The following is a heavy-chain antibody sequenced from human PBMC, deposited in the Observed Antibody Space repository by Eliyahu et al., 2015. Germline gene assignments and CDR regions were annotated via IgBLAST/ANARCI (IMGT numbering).Heavy chain of an antibody. CDR3: ARGDDAIDY. D-gene: IGHD2-8*01. J-gene: IGHJ4*02. Sequence: EVQMVASGGGLVRPGGSLXLSCAAPDFTFSRXAMSWVRQAPGKGXEWVASIXGSGTYIYHADSLKGRFTISRDNGNNSVHLQMRSLRAEDTAVYFCARGDDAIDYWGQRTLVTXSS. V-gene: IGHV3-21*01. CDR1: DFTFSRXA. CDR2: IXGSGTYI.